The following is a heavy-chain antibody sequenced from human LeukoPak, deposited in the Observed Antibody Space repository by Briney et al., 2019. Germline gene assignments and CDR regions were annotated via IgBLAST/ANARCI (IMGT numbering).Heavy chain of an antibody. CDR3: ARNSVGELSWFDP. CDR2: INHSGST. D-gene: IGHD3-10*01. CDR1: GGSFSNYY. J-gene: IGHJ5*02. V-gene: IGHV4-34*01. Sequence: SETLSLTCAVYGGSFSNYYWSWIRQPPGKGLEWLGEINHSGSTNYNPSLKSRLTISVDTSKNQLSLRLTSVTAADTAVYYCARNSVGELSWFDPWGQGTLVTVSS.